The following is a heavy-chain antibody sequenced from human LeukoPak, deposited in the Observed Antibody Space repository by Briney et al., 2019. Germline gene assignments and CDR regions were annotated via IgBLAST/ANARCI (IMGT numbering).Heavy chain of an antibody. J-gene: IGHJ4*02. CDR2: ISSSSSYI. CDR1: GFTFSSYS. Sequence: GGSLRLSCAASGFTFSSYSMNWVRQAPGKGLEWVSSISSSSSYIYYADSVKGRFTISRDNAKNSLYLQMNSLRAEDTAVYYCARVGITMIVVGRYFDYWGQGTLVTVSS. D-gene: IGHD3-22*01. V-gene: IGHV3-21*01. CDR3: ARVGITMIVVGRYFDY.